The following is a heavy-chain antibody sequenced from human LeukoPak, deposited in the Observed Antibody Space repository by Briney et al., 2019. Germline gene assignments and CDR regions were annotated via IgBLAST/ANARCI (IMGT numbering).Heavy chain of an antibody. Sequence: EPSETLSLTCTVSGASFSNDYWSWVRQAPGKGLEWIGYIYHNGRTNYNPSLKSRITMSIDTSQKQFSLKLISVTAADTAVYYCARASEGIGYFDTWGRGSLVTVSS. D-gene: IGHD3-16*01. CDR3: ARASEGIGYFDT. V-gene: IGHV4-59*01. CDR1: GASFSNDY. J-gene: IGHJ4*02. CDR2: IYHNGRT.